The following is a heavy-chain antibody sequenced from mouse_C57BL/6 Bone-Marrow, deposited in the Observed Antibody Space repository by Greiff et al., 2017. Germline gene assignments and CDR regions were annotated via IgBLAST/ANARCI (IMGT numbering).Heavy chain of an antibody. CDR2: IYPGGGSI. Sequence: VKLVESGAELVRPGTSVKMSCKASGYTFTNYWIGWAKQRPGHGLEWIGDIYPGGGSINYNEKFKGKATLTADKSSSTAYMQFSSLTSEDSAIYYCARSKGFDYWGQGTTLTVSS. CDR3: ARSKGFDY. CDR1: GYTFTNYW. V-gene: IGHV1-63*01. J-gene: IGHJ2*01.